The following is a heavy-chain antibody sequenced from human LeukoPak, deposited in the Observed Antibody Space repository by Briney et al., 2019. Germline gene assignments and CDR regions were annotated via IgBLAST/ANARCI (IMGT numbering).Heavy chain of an antibody. D-gene: IGHD1-26*01. CDR2: ISGSGGST. V-gene: IGHV3-23*01. CDR1: GFTFSSYA. J-gene: IGHJ5*02. Sequence: GGSLRLSCAASGFTFSSYAMSWVRQAPGKGLEWVSAISGSGGSTYYADSVKGRFTIPRDNSKNTLYLQMNSLRAEDTAVYYCAKQRWEREVGAIWAPLWFDPWGQGTLVTVSS. CDR3: AKQRWEREVGAIWAPLWFDP.